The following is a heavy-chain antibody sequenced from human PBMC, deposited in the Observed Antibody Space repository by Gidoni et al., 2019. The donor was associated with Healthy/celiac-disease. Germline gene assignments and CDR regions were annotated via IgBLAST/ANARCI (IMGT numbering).Heavy chain of an antibody. V-gene: IGHV3-9*01. CDR3: AKDIRSSSWYIDY. CDR1: GFPFDDYA. Sequence: EVQLVESGGGLVQPGRSLGLSCAASGFPFDDYAMHWVRQAPGKGLEWVSGISWNSGSIGYADSVKGRFTISRDNAKNSLYLQMNSLRAEDTALNYCAKDIRSSSWYIDYWGQGTLVTVSS. CDR2: ISWNSGSI. J-gene: IGHJ4*02. D-gene: IGHD6-13*01.